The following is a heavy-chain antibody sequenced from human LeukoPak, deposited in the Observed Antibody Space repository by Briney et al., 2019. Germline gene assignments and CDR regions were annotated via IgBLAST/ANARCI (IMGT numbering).Heavy chain of an antibody. Sequence: SETLSLTCTVSGVSISSYYWSWIRQPPGKGLEWIGNIYYSGSTKYNPPLKSRVTISVDTSKNHFSLKLSSVTAADTAVYYCARHGSYYDSSGYNYYFDYWGQGTLGTVSS. D-gene: IGHD3-22*01. CDR3: ARHGSYYDSSGYNYYFDY. J-gene: IGHJ4*02. CDR1: GVSISSYY. CDR2: IYYSGST. V-gene: IGHV4-59*08.